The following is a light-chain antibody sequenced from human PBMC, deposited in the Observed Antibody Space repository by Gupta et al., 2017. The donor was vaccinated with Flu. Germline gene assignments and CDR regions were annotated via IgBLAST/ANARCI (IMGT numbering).Light chain of an antibody. CDR1: SGINVGTYR. Sequence: QAVLTQPSSLSASPGASASLTCTLRSGINVGTYRIYWYQQKPGSPPQYLLRYKSDSDKQQGSGVPSHFSGSKHASANAGILLISGLQSEDEADYYCMIWHSSAWVFGGGTKLTVL. J-gene: IGLJ3*02. CDR2: YKSDSDK. CDR3: MIWHSSAWV. V-gene: IGLV5-45*02.